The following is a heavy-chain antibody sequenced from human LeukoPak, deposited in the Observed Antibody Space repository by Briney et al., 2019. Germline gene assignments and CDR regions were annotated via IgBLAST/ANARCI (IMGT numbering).Heavy chain of an antibody. J-gene: IGHJ4*02. Sequence: GRSLRLSCKASTFTFADYAMSWVRQAPGKGLEWVGFIRGKAFGGTSEYAASVKGRFTISRDDSKSIVYLQMNSLKTEDTAVYYCTRAPYSNYVNLDYWGQGTLVTVSS. CDR3: TRAPYSNYVNLDY. CDR2: IRGKAFGGTS. CDR1: TFTFADYA. D-gene: IGHD4-11*01. V-gene: IGHV3-49*04.